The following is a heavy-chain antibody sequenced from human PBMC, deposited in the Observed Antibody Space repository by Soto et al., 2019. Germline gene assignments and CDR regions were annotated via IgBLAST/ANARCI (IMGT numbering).Heavy chain of an antibody. V-gene: IGHV4-31*03. J-gene: IGHJ6*02. CDR1: GGSVNSGGYH. CDR2: IYYSGST. D-gene: IGHD1-1*01. Sequence: SETLSLTCTVSGGSVNSGGYHWSWIRLHPGKGLEWIGDIYYSGSTYYNPSLKSRVTISIDTSTNHFSLHLSALTAADTAVYYCARAPIPNWNYYGMDVWGQGTTVTVSS. CDR3: ARAPIPNWNYYGMDV.